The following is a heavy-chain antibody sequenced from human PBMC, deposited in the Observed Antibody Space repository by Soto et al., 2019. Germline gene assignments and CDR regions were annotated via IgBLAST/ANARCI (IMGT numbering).Heavy chain of an antibody. V-gene: IGHV5-51*01. Sequence: GESLKISCKGSGYSFTSYWIGWVRQMPGKGLEWMGIIYPGDSDTRYSPSFQGQVTISADKSISTAYLQWSSLKASDTAMYYCARLSGCSSTSCYTHMDVWGQGTTITVSS. D-gene: IGHD2-2*02. CDR2: IYPGDSDT. J-gene: IGHJ6*02. CDR3: ARLSGCSSTSCYTHMDV. CDR1: GYSFTSYW.